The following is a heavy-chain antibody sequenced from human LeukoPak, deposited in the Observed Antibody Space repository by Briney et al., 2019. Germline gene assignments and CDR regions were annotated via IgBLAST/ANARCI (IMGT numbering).Heavy chain of an antibody. J-gene: IGHJ4*02. Sequence: SETLFLTCTVSGGSISSYYWGWIRQPPGKGLEWIGSIYHSGSTYYNPSLKSRVTMSVDTSKNQFSLKLSSVTAADTAVYYCARDRYVYYYDSSGYPGYFDYWGQGTLVTVSS. D-gene: IGHD3-22*01. CDR3: ARDRYVYYYDSSGYPGYFDY. CDR2: IYHSGST. V-gene: IGHV4-39*07. CDR1: GGSISSYY.